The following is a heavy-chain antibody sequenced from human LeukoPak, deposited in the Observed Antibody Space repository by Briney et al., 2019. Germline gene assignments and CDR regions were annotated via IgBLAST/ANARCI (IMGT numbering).Heavy chain of an antibody. V-gene: IGHV4-61*02. CDR1: GGSISSGSYY. J-gene: IGHJ4*02. CDR3: ASLPVDTAMGFDY. Sequence: PSQTLSLTCTVSGGSISSGSYYWSWIRQPAGKGLEWIGRIYTSGSTNYNPSLKSRVTISVDTSKNQFSLKLSSVTAADTAVYYCASLPVDTAMGFDYWGQGTLASVSS. CDR2: IYTSGST. D-gene: IGHD5-18*01.